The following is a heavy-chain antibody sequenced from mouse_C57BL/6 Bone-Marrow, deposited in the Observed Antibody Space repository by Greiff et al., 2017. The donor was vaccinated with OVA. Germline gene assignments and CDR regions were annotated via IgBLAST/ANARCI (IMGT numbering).Heavy chain of an antibody. CDR2: ISYDGSN. J-gene: IGHJ2*01. D-gene: IGHD2-4*01. V-gene: IGHV3-6*01. CDR1: GYSITSCYY. Sequence: VQLKESGPGLVKPSQSLSLTCSVTGYSITSCYYWNWIRQFPGNKLEWMGYISYDGSNNYNPSLKNRISITRDTSKNQLFLKLNSVTAEDTATNYWSRAGDDYDSNYWGQGTTLTVSS. CDR3: SRAGDDYDSNY.